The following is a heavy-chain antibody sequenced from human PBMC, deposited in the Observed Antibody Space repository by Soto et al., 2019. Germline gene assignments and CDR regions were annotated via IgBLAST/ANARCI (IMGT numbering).Heavy chain of an antibody. CDR3: ARDRLTNYYYYYGMDV. CDR1: GFTVSSNY. V-gene: IGHV3-53*01. Sequence: GGSLRLSCAASGFTVSSNYMSWVRQAPGKGLEWVSVIYSGGSTYYADSVKGRFTISRDNSKNTLYLQMNSLRAEDTAVYYCARDRLTNYYYYYGMDVWGQGTKVTVSS. J-gene: IGHJ6*02. CDR2: IYSGGST. D-gene: IGHD6-6*01.